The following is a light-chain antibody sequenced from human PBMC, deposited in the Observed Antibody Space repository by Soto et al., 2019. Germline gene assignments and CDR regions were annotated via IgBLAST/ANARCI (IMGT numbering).Light chain of an antibody. V-gene: IGKV3-20*01. CDR1: QSVGSSY. CDR3: QQYGGSPLT. CDR2: ATS. Sequence: PGERATLSCRASQSVGSSYLAWYQQKPGQAPRLLIYATSSRATGIPDRFSGSGSGTDFTLTISRLEPEDFAVYFCQQYGGSPLTFGGGTKVDIK. J-gene: IGKJ4*01.